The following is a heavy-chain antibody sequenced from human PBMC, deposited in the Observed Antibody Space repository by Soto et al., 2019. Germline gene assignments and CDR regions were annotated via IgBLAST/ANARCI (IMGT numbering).Heavy chain of an antibody. Sequence: PGGSLRLSCAASGFTFSIYAMSWVRQAPGKGLEWVSAISGSGGSTYYADSVKGRFTISRDNSKNTLYLQMNSLRAEDTAVYYCAKDRPYYYDSSGYIDYWGQGTLVTVSS. D-gene: IGHD3-22*01. CDR3: AKDRPYYYDSSGYIDY. J-gene: IGHJ4*02. CDR1: GFTFSIYA. CDR2: ISGSGGST. V-gene: IGHV3-23*01.